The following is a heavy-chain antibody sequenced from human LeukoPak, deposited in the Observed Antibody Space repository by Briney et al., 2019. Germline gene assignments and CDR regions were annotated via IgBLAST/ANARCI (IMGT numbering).Heavy chain of an antibody. J-gene: IGHJ3*02. CDR2: IIPIFGTA. CDR3: AGGSGWSDAFDI. V-gene: IGHV1-69*06. Sequence: ASVKVSCKASGGTFSSYAISWVRQAPGQGLEWMGGIIPIFGTANYAQKSQGRVTITADKSTSTAYMELSSLRSEDTAVYYCAGGSGWSDAFDIWGQGTMVTVSS. CDR1: GGTFSSYA. D-gene: IGHD6-19*01.